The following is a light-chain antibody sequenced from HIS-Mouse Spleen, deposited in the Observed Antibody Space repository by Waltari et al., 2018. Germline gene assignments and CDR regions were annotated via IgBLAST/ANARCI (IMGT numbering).Light chain of an antibody. V-gene: IGLV1-47*01. Sequence: QSVLTQPPSASGTPGQRVTISCSGSSSNIRSNYVYWSQQLPGTAPKLPSYRNNQRPSGVPDRFSGSKSGTSASLAISGLRSEDEADYYCAAWDDSLSGWVFGGGTKLTVL. J-gene: IGLJ3*02. CDR3: AAWDDSLSGWV. CDR1: SSNIRSNY. CDR2: RNN.